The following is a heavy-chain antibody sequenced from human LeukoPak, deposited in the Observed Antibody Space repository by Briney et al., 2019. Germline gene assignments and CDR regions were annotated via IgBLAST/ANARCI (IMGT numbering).Heavy chain of an antibody. CDR2: INPNSGGT. Sequence: ASVKVSCKASGYTFTGYYMHWVRQAPGQGLEWMGWINPNSGGTNYAQKFQGRVTMTRDTSISTAYMELSRLGSDDTAVYYCARLVDTAMVYYFDYWGQGTLVTVSS. D-gene: IGHD5-18*01. CDR3: ARLVDTAMVYYFDY. J-gene: IGHJ4*02. CDR1: GYTFTGYY. V-gene: IGHV1-2*02.